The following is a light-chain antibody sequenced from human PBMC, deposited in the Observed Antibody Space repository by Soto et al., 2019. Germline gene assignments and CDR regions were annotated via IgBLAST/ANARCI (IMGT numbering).Light chain of an antibody. J-gene: IGKJ1*01. CDR1: QSISSW. V-gene: IGKV1-5*01. CDR3: QHYNSYPWT. CDR2: DAS. Sequence: DIQMTQSPSTLSASVGYRVTITCRASQSISSWLAWYQQKPGKAPKLLIYDASSLESGVPSRFSGSGSGTEFTLTISSLQPDDFATYYCQHYNSYPWTFGQGTKV.